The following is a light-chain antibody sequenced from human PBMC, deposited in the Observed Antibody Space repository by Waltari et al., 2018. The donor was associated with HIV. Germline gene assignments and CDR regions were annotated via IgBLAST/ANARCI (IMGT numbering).Light chain of an antibody. CDR1: QNVRGA. J-gene: IGKJ2*01. Sequence: EIVLTQSPATLSVSPGERATLSCRTSQNVRGALAWYQQKPGQAPRLIIFDASTRATGAPPRFSGGGSGTEFTLTISSLQSEDSAFYYCQQYNNWPPYTFGQGTKLEIK. CDR2: DAS. CDR3: QQYNNWPPYT. V-gene: IGKV3-15*01.